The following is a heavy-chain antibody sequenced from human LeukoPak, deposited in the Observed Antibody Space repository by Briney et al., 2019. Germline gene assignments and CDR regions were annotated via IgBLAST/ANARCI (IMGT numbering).Heavy chain of an antibody. D-gene: IGHD6-19*01. CDR3: ARVGLVAVAARNWFDP. V-gene: IGHV1-2*02. CDR2: INPNSGGT. Sequence: ASVKVSCKASGYTFTGYYMHWVRQAPGQGLEWMGWINPNSGGTNYAQKFQGRVTMTRDTSISTAYMELSGLRSDDTAVYYCARVGLVAVAARNWFDPWGQGTLVTVSS. J-gene: IGHJ5*02. CDR1: GYTFTGYY.